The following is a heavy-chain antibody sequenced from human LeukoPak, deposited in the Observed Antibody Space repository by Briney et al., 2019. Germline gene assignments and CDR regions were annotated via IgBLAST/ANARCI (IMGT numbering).Heavy chain of an antibody. CDR1: GYSFTSYW. Sequence: GESLKISCKGSGYSFTSYWIGWVRQMPGKGLEWMGIIYPGDSYTRYSPSFQGQVTISADKSISTAYLQWSSLKASDTAMYYCARRPYYDFWSGYEGGFDYWGQGTLVTVSS. D-gene: IGHD3-3*01. J-gene: IGHJ4*02. CDR3: ARRPYYDFWSGYEGGFDY. CDR2: IYPGDSYT. V-gene: IGHV5-51*01.